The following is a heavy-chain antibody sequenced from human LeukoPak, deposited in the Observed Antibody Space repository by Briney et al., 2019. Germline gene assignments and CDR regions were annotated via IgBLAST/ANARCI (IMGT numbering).Heavy chain of an antibody. CDR2: IKHSGST. CDR1: GGSFSGYY. CDR3: ARGGRYYDSSGYLKSGLDY. V-gene: IGHV4-34*01. D-gene: IGHD3-22*01. Sequence: PSETLSLTCAVYGGSFSGYYWSWIRQPPGKGLEWIGEIKHSGSTNYNPSLKSRVTISVDTSKNQFSLKLSSVTAADTAVYYCARGGRYYDSSGYLKSGLDYWGQGTLVTVSS. J-gene: IGHJ4*02.